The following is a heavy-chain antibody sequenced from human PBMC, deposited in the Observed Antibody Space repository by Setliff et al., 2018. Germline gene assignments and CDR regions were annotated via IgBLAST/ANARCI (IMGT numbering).Heavy chain of an antibody. D-gene: IGHD1-7*01. Sequence: GGSLRLSCAASGFTFSSYAMTWVRQAPGEGLEWVSGISGSGGATYYAASVKGRFSISRDNSKNTLSLQMNSLRAEDTAIYYCAKYPSNSVYNYFDPWGQGTLVTVSS. CDR1: GFTFSSYA. J-gene: IGHJ5*02. V-gene: IGHV3-23*01. CDR2: ISGSGGAT. CDR3: AKYPSNSVYNYFDP.